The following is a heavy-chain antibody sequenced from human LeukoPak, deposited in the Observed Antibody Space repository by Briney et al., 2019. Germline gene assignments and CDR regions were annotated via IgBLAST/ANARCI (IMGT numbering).Heavy chain of an antibody. J-gene: IGHJ4*02. D-gene: IGHD1-26*01. CDR2: IKQDGSEK. V-gene: IGHV3-7*01. CDR3: ARERSGSYWAPLDY. Sequence: GGSLRLSCAASGLTFSSYWMSWVRQAPGKGLEWVANIKQDGSEKYYVDSVKGRFTISRDNAKNSLYLQMNSLRAEDTAVYYCARERSGSYWAPLDYWGQGTLVTVSS. CDR1: GLTFSSYW.